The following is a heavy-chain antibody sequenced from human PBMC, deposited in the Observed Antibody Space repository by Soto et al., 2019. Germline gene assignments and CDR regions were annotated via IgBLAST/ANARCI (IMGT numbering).Heavy chain of an antibody. V-gene: IGHV4-30-4*01. CDR3: VRARRNSPDFFDS. CDR2: IYYTGST. D-gene: IGHD1-1*01. J-gene: IGHJ4*02. CDR1: GGSINHYEYY. Sequence: SETLSLTCSVAGGSINHYEYYWTWIRQPPGEGLEWIGHIYYTGSTSYNPSLTSRLTISIDTSKNHFSLRLTSVTAADPAVYSCVRARRNSPDFFDSLGQGPLVTVS.